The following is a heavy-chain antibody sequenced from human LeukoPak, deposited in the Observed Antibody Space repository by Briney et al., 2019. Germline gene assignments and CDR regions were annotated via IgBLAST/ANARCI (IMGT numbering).Heavy chain of an antibody. CDR2: MNPKDGSA. J-gene: IGHJ5*02. V-gene: IGHV1-8*01. D-gene: IGHD3-3*01. CDR3: ASNLDFGGYYMWFDP. Sequence: GASVKVSCKASGFTFTNYDINWMRQATGQGLEWMGWMNPKDGSAGYAQKFQGRVTMTRNTSISTAYMELSSLTSEDTAICYCASNLDFGGYYMWFDPWGRGTLVTVSS. CDR1: GFTFTNYD.